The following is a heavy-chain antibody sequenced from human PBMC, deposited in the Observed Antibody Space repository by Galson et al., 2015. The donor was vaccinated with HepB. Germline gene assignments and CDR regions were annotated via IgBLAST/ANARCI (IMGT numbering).Heavy chain of an antibody. D-gene: IGHD2-2*01. CDR3: ARDFEDCSSTSCYQYYYYYYMDV. CDR1: GFTFSSYA. Sequence: SLRLSCAASGFTFSSYAMHWVRQAPGKGLEWVAVISYDGSNKYYADSVKGRFTISRDNSKNTLYLQMNSLRAEDTAVYYCARDFEDCSSTSCYQYYYYYYMDVWGKGTTVTVSS. J-gene: IGHJ6*03. CDR2: ISYDGSNK. V-gene: IGHV3-30-3*01.